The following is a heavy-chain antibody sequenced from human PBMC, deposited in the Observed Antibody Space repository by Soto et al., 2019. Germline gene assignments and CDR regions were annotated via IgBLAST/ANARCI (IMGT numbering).Heavy chain of an antibody. CDR1: GFTFSSYE. Sequence: GGSLRLSCAASGFTFSSYEMNWVRQAPGKGLEWVSYISSSGSTIYYADSVKGRFTISRDNAKNSLYLQMNSLRAEDTAVYYCARTGFIHHYDFWSGPLYGMDVWGHGTTVTVSS. CDR3: ARTGFIHHYDFWSGPLYGMDV. V-gene: IGHV3-48*03. D-gene: IGHD3-3*01. J-gene: IGHJ6*02. CDR2: ISSSGSTI.